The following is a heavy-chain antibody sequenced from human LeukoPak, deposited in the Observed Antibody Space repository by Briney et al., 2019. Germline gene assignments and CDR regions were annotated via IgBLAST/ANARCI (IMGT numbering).Heavy chain of an antibody. Sequence: GGSLRLSCAASGFTVSSNYMSWVRQAPGKGLEWVSVIYSGGSTYYADSMKGRFTISRDNSKNTLYLQMNSLRAEDTAVYYCARLTAGVSGAFDIWGQGTVVTVSS. CDR1: GFTVSSNY. CDR2: IYSGGST. J-gene: IGHJ3*02. D-gene: IGHD3-10*01. V-gene: IGHV3-66*04. CDR3: ARLTAGVSGAFDI.